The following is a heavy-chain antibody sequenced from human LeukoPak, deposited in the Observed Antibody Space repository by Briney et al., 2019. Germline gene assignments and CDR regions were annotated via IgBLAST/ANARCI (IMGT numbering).Heavy chain of an antibody. J-gene: IGHJ1*01. CDR3: VRGPAFYYDTSGYYYTTEYFHH. CDR1: GGSISSSSYY. Sequence: SSETLSLTCTVSGGSISSSSYYWGWIRQPPGKGLEWIGSIYYSGSTYYNPSLKSRVTISVDTSKNVLSLKLSSVTAADTAVYYCVRGPAFYYDTSGYYYTTEYFHHWGKGALVTVSS. CDR2: IYYSGST. D-gene: IGHD3-22*01. V-gene: IGHV4-39*07.